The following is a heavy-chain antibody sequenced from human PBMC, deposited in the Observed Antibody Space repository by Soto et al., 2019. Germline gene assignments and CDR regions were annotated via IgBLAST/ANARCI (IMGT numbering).Heavy chain of an antibody. CDR3: AREETAWPLAYGLDF. Sequence: GSLRLSCEASGFSFSTYSMHWVRQAPGKGLEWVSSIGRRSDIYYADSVKGRFTISRDNAKNSVSLQMNSLRDEDTAVYYCAREETAWPLAYGLDFCGQGTTVTVSS. D-gene: IGHD2-21*02. CDR1: GFSFSTYS. CDR2: IGRRSDI. V-gene: IGHV3-21*01. J-gene: IGHJ6*02.